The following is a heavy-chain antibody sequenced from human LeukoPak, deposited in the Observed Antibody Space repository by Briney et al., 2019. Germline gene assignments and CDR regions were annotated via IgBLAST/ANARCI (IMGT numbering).Heavy chain of an antibody. CDR1: GFTVSSNY. Sequence: GGSLRLSRAASGFTVSSNYMSWVRQAPGKGLEWVSVIYSGGSTYYADSVKGRFTISRHNSKNTLYLQMNSLRAEDTAVYYCARVRIQLWAYYFDYWGQGTLVTVSS. V-gene: IGHV3-53*04. CDR3: ARVRIQLWAYYFDY. CDR2: IYSGGST. D-gene: IGHD5-18*01. J-gene: IGHJ4*02.